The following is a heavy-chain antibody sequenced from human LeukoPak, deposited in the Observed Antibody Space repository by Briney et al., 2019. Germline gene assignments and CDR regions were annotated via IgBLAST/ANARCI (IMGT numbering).Heavy chain of an antibody. J-gene: IGHJ3*01. CDR3: ARDAQWELRALDV. V-gene: IGHV1-69*10. Sequence: VKVSCKTIGGRFKSYGFSWVRQAPGQGLEWMGGIIPIFDRPNYAQKFEGRVTITADKSTNTTYMEISSLTSDDTAVYYCARDAQWELRALDVWGRGTMVIVSS. CDR1: GGRFKSYG. D-gene: IGHD4-23*01. CDR2: IIPIFDRP.